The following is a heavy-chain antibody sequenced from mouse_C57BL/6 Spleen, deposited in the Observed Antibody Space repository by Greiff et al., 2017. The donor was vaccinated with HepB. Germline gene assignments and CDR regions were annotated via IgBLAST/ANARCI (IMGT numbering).Heavy chain of an antibody. D-gene: IGHD2-4*01. CDR1: GFTFSSYA. CDR3: ARDRDDYDEGYAMDY. V-gene: IGHV5-4*01. Sequence: EVQVVESGGGLVKPGGSLKLSCAASGFTFSSYAMSWVRQTPKKRLEWVATISDGGSYTYYPDNVKGRFTISRDNAKNNLYLQMSHLKSEDTAMYYCARDRDDYDEGYAMDYWGQGTSVTVSS. CDR2: ISDGGSYT. J-gene: IGHJ4*01.